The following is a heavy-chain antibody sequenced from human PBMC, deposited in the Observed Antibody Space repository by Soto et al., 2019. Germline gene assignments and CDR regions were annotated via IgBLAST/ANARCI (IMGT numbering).Heavy chain of an antibody. Sequence: SETLSLTCAVYGGSLSGYYWSWIRQPPGKGLEWIGEINHSGSTNYNPSLKSRVTISVDTSKNQFSLKLSSVTAADTAVYYCAREQWLVRFDYWGQGTLVTVSS. D-gene: IGHD6-19*01. CDR1: GGSLSGYY. V-gene: IGHV4-34*01. J-gene: IGHJ4*02. CDR3: AREQWLVRFDY. CDR2: INHSGST.